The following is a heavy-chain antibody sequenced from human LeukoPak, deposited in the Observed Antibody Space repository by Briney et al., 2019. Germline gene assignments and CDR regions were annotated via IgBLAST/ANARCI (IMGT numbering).Heavy chain of an antibody. V-gene: IGHV4-34*01. CDR2: INQSGST. CDR1: GGSFSGYY. Sequence: SETLSLTCAVSGGSFSGYYWSWIRQPPGKGLEWIGDINQSGSTNYNPSLKSRVIISVDAAKKQFSLTVRTVTAADTAMYYCARTPPLDHHGSGLFYFDYWGQGSLVTVSS. J-gene: IGHJ4*02. CDR3: ARTPPLDHHGSGLFYFDY. D-gene: IGHD3-10*01.